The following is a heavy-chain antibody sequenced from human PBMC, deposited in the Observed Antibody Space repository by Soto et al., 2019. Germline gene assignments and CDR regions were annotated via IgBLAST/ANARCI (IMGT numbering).Heavy chain of an antibody. CDR1: GGSFSGYY. CDR2: INHSGST. CDR3: ARAPWGYYYYYGMDV. J-gene: IGHJ6*02. Sequence: PSETLSLTCAVYGGSFSGYYWSWIRQPPGKGLEWIGEINHSGSTNYNPSLKSRVTISVDTSKNQFSLKLSSVTAADTAVYYCARAPWGYYYYYGMDVWGQGTTVTVSS. V-gene: IGHV4-34*01. D-gene: IGHD3-16*01.